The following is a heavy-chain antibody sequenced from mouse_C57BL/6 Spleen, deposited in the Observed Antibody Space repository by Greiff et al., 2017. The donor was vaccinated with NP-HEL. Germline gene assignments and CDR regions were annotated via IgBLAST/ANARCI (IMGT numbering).Heavy chain of an antibody. J-gene: IGHJ2*01. Sequence: EVQLVESGGGLVKPGGSLKLSCAASGFTFSSYAMSWVRQTPEKRLEWVATISDGGSYTYYPDNVKGRFTISRDNAKNNLYLQMSHLKSEDTAMYYCALGALYYFDYWGQGTTLTVSS. V-gene: IGHV5-4*01. CDR2: ISDGGSYT. CDR3: ALGALYYFDY. CDR1: GFTFSSYA. D-gene: IGHD3-1*01.